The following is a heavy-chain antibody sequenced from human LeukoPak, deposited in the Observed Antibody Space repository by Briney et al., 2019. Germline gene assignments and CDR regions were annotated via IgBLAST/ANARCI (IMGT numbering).Heavy chain of an antibody. CDR3: ARGIFGVVPKTFDY. D-gene: IGHD3-3*01. Sequence: SETLSLTCTVSGGSLSSYYWSWIRQPPGKGLEWIGYIYYSGSTNYNPSLKSRVTISVDTSKNQFSLKLSSVTAADTAVYYCARGIFGVVPKTFDYWGQGTLVTVSS. J-gene: IGHJ4*02. CDR2: IYYSGST. V-gene: IGHV4-59*01. CDR1: GGSLSSYY.